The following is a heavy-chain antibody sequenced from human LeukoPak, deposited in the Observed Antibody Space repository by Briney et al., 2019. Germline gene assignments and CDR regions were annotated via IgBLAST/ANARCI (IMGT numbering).Heavy chain of an antibody. CDR2: IKSDGITT. CDR3: ARVSAGVAAAKEYGWFDP. D-gene: IGHD6-13*01. J-gene: IGHJ5*02. V-gene: IGHV3-74*01. CDR1: GFTFSSYW. Sequence: PGGSLRLSCAASGFTFSSYWMHWVRQAPGQGLVWVSRIKSDGITTSYADSVKGRFTISRDNAKNTLYLQMNSLRADDTAVYYCARVSAGVAAAKEYGWFDPWGQGTLVTVSS.